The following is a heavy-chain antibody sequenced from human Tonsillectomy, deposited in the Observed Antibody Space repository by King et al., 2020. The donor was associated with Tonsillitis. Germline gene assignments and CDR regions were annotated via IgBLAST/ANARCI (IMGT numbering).Heavy chain of an antibody. V-gene: IGHV1-2*02. CDR1: GHTFTGYY. J-gene: IGHJ6*02. CDR3: ARDMAYDFWSGPNYYYYGMDV. Sequence: VQLVQSGAEVKKPGASVKVSCKASGHTFTGYYMHWVRQAPGQGLEWMGWINPNSGDTNYAQKFQGRVTMTRDTSISTAYMEVRRLRSDDTAVYYCARDMAYDFWSGPNYYYYGMDVWGQGTTVTVSS. CDR2: INPNSGDT. D-gene: IGHD3-3*01.